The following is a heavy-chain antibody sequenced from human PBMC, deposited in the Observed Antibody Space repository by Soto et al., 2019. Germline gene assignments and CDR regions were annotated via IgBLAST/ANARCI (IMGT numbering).Heavy chain of an antibody. J-gene: IGHJ6*02. Sequence: LRLSCAASGFTFSSYWMHWVRQAPGKGLVWVSRINSDGSSTSYADSVKGRFTISRDNAKNTLYLQMNSLRAEDTAVYYCAREVATSLYYYYYYGMDVWGQGTTVTVSS. D-gene: IGHD5-12*01. CDR1: GFTFSSYW. CDR3: AREVATSLYYYYYYGMDV. V-gene: IGHV3-74*01. CDR2: INSDGSST.